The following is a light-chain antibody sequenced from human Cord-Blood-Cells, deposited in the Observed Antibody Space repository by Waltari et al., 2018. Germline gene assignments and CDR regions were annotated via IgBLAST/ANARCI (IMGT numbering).Light chain of an antibody. CDR1: SSDVGGYYY. Sequence: QSALTQPPSASGSPGQSVTIPCTGTSSDVGGYYYVSWYQQHPGKAPKLMFYEVSKRPSGVPDRFSGSKSGNTASLPVSGLQAEDEADYYCSSYAGSNNYVFGTGTKVTVL. V-gene: IGLV2-8*01. CDR2: EVS. CDR3: SSYAGSNNYV. J-gene: IGLJ1*01.